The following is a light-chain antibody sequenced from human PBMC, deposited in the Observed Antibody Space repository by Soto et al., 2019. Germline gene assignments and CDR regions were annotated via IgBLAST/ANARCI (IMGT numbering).Light chain of an antibody. CDR1: QNIGTS. Sequence: DIQMTQSPSSLSVSVGDRVTITCRASQNIGTSLNWYQMKLGRAPTLLIYSASTLQSGATSRFSGGGSGTDFTLTINSLQPEDFATYSGQQSYNARYTFGHGTMLEIK. V-gene: IGKV1-39*01. J-gene: IGKJ2*01. CDR2: SAS. CDR3: QQSYNARYT.